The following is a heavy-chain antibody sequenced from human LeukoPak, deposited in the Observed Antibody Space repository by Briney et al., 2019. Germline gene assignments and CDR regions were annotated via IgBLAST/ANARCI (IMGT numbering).Heavy chain of an antibody. CDR1: GFTFSSYE. CDR3: ARNYDYSESFDY. J-gene: IGHJ4*02. Sequence: GGSLRLSCAASGFTFSSYEMNWVRQAPGKGLEWVSYISSSGSTIYFVDSVKGRFSISRDNAKNSLYLQMNSLRAEDTAVYYCARNYDYSESFDYWGQGTLVTVSS. CDR2: ISSSGSTI. D-gene: IGHD4-11*01. V-gene: IGHV3-48*03.